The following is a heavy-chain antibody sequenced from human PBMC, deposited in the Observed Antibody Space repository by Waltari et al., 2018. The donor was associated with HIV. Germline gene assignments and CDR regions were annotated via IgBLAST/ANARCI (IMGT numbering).Heavy chain of an antibody. CDR2: FIPIFGTP. D-gene: IGHD3-10*01. CDR3: ARRFTWNKSYYYYGLAV. V-gene: IGHV1-69*01. J-gene: IGHJ6*02. Sequence: QMQLVQSGAELKKPGSSVKVSCRASGGIFCSNGITWVRQAPGQGLEWMGGFIPIFGTPNYAQKFQGRVTITADESTGTAYMELRSLRSEDTAVYYCARRFTWNKSYYYYGLAVWGQGTTVTVSS. CDR1: GGIFCSNG.